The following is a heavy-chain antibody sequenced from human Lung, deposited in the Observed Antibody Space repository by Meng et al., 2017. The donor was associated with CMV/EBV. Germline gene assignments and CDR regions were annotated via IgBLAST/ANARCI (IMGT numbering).Heavy chain of an antibody. J-gene: IGHJ4*02. CDR3: ARGINGGCGD. Sequence: QVPLQQLGPGLVKPSHTLSLTCAISGDIVSSNSAAWHWIRQSPSRGLEWLGRTYYRSKWYHEYAVSAKSRITISPDTPKNQFSLQLNSMTPEDTAVYYCARGINGGCGDWGQGTLVTVSS. CDR1: GDIVSSNSAA. CDR2: TYYRSKWYH. V-gene: IGHV6-1*01. D-gene: IGHD4-23*01.